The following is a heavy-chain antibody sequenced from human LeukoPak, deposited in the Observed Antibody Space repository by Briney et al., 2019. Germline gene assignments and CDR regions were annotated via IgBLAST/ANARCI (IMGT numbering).Heavy chain of an antibody. CDR2: ISSDGSNI. J-gene: IGHJ4*02. D-gene: IGHD3-9*01. CDR3: ARANYDILTGYQYYFDY. V-gene: IGHV3-74*01. CDR1: GFTFSRYW. Sequence: PGGSLRLSCAASGFTFSRYWMHWVRQDPEKGLVWVSRISSDGSNIIYADSVKGRFTISRDNAKNTLYLEMNSLRVEDTAVYYCARANYDILTGYQYYFDYWGQGTLVTVSS.